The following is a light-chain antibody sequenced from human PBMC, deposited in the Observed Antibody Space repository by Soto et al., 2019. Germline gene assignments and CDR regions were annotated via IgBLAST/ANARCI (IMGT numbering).Light chain of an antibody. CDR3: SSYAGSSNV. J-gene: IGLJ1*01. V-gene: IGLV2-8*01. CDR1: SSDVGGYNY. Sequence: QSLLTQHPSASGSPGQSVAISCTGTSSDVGGYNYVSWYQQHPGKAPKLMIYEVNKRPSGVPDRFSGSKSGNTASLTVSGLQAEDEADYYCSSYAGSSNVFGTGTKVTVL. CDR2: EVN.